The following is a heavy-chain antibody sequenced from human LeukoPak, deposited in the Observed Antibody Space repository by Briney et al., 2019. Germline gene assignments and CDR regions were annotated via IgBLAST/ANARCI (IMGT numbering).Heavy chain of an antibody. CDR1: GYPFSEYF. D-gene: IGHD2-8*01. J-gene: IGHJ5*02. CDR2: INPKSGGT. CDR3: AGDVIMGYNQGWFDP. V-gene: IGHV1-2*02. Sequence: ASVKVSCKASGYPFSEYFIHWVRQAPGQGLECMGWINPKSGGTNYVQKFQGRVTMTRDTSISTVYMELSSLSPDDTAMYYCAGDVIMGYNQGWFDPWGQGTLVTVSS.